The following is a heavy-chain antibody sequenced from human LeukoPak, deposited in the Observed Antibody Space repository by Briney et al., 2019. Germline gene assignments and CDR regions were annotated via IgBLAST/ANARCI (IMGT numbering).Heavy chain of an antibody. V-gene: IGHV1-24*01. J-gene: IGHJ6*02. CDR1: GYTLTELS. Sequence: ASVKVSCKVSGYTLTELSMHWVRQAPGKGLEWMGGFDPEDGETIYAQKFQGRVTMTEDTSTDTAYMELSSLRSEDTAVYYCATHATVTTFRSHYYGMDVWGQGTTVTVSS. CDR3: ATHATVTTFRSHYYGMDV. D-gene: IGHD4-17*01. CDR2: FDPEDGET.